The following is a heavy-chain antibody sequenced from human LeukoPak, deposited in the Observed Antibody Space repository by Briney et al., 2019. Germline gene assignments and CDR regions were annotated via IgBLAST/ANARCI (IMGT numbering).Heavy chain of an antibody. J-gene: IGHJ4*02. CDR3: ARPNSDYGRGYFDY. CDR2: IYYSGST. D-gene: IGHD4-17*01. CDR1: RGSISSSIYY. Sequence: PSETLSLTCTVSRGSISSSIYYWGWIRQPPGKGLEWIGSIYYSGSTYYNPSLKSRVSISVDTSKNQFSLKLSSVTAADTAVYYCARPNSDYGRGYFDYWGQGTLVTVSS. V-gene: IGHV4-39*01.